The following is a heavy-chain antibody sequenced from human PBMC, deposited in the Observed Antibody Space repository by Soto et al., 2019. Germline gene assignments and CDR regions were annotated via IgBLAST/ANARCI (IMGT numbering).Heavy chain of an antibody. V-gene: IGHV3-23*01. CDR3: AKVSYCSGGSCYQPPYFQH. J-gene: IGHJ1*01. CDR1: GFTFSSYA. Sequence: GGSLRLSCAASGFTFSSYAMSWVRQAPGKGLEWVSAISGSGGSTYYADSVKGRFTISRDNSKNTLYLQMNSLRAEDTAVYYCAKVSYCSGGSCYQPPYFQHWGQGTLVTVSS. CDR2: ISGSGGST. D-gene: IGHD2-15*01.